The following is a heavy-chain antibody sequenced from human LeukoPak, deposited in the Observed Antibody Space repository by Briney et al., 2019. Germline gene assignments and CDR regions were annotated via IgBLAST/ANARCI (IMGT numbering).Heavy chain of an antibody. Sequence: SETLSLTCTVSGSSINNYYWSWIRQPPGQGLECIGQIYYSGSTNYNPSLKSRVTISVDTSKNQFSLNLRSVTAADTAIYYCARRQYYDSSGYWYYFDYWGRGILVTVSS. J-gene: IGHJ4*02. CDR3: ARRQYYDSSGYWYYFDY. CDR2: IYYSGST. D-gene: IGHD3-22*01. V-gene: IGHV4-59*08. CDR1: GSSINNYY.